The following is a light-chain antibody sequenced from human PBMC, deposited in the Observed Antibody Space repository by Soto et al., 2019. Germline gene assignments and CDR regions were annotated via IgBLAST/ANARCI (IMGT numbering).Light chain of an antibody. CDR2: KAS. CDR1: QTISSW. CDR3: KHYNSYSAA. Sequence: DIEMTHCPSTRSGCVGDGVTITGRASQTISSWLAWYQQKPGKAPKLLIYKASTLKSGVPSRFSGSGSGTEFTLTISSLQPDDFATYYCKHYNSYSAAFGQGPK. V-gene: IGKV1-5*03. J-gene: IGKJ1*01.